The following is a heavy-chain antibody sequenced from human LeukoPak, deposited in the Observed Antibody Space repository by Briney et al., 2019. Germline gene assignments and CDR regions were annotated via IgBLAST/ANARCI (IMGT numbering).Heavy chain of an antibody. CDR2: IIPIFGTA. CDR1: GGTFSSYA. J-gene: IGHJ4*02. V-gene: IGHV1-69*06. Sequence: ASVKVSCKASGGTFSSYAIGWVRQAPGQGLEWMGGIIPIFGTANYAQKFQGRVTITADKSTSTAYMELSSLRSEDTAVYYCASERPYSSGWYAYWGQGTLVTVSS. CDR3: ASERPYSSGWYAY. D-gene: IGHD6-19*01.